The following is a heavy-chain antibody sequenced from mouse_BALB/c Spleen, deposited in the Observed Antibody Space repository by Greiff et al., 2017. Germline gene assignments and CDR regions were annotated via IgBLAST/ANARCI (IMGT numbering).Heavy chain of an antibody. D-gene: IGHD2-4*01. CDR1: GFTFSSYG. CDR2: INSNGGST. J-gene: IGHJ2*01. CDR3: AREGDDYDGLDY. V-gene: IGHV5-6-3*01. Sequence: VKLVESGGGLVQPGGSLKLSCAASGFTFSSYGMSWVRQTPDKRLELVATINSNGGSTYYPDSVKGRFTISRDNAKNTLYLQMSSLKSEDTAMYYCAREGDDYDGLDYWGQGTTLTVSS.